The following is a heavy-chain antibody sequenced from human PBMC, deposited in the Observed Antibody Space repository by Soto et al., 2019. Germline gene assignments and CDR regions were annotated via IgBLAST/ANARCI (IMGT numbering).Heavy chain of an antibody. CDR1: GLTLSDHY. J-gene: IGHJ6*01. Sequence: EVQLVQSGGGLVQPGGSLRLSCAASGLTLSDHYMDWVRQTPGKGLEWIGRSRNKVIGYTTEYAASVKGRFTISRDDSTTSLYLQMSRPRTADTAVYHCARGAPPCDEWGHGAPLTVFS. V-gene: IGHV3-72*01. D-gene: IGHD2-21*02. CDR3: ARGAPPCDE. CDR2: SRNKVIGYTT.